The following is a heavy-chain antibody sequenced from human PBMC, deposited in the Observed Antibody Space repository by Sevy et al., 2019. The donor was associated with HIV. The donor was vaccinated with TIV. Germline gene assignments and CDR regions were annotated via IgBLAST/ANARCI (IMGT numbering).Heavy chain of an antibody. CDR2: IYYSGST. J-gene: IGHJ4*02. Sequence: SETLSLTCTVSGGSISSYYWSWIRQPPGKGLEWIGYIYYSGSTNYNPSLKSRVTISVDTSKNQFSLKLSSVTAADTAVYYCARGKLAHRWDYWGQRTLVTVSS. CDR1: GGSISSYY. V-gene: IGHV4-59*01. CDR3: ARGKLAHRWDY. D-gene: IGHD1-1*01.